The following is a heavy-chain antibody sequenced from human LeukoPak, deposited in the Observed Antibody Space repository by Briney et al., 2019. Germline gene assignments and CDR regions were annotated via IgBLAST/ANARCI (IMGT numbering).Heavy chain of an antibody. CDR3: ARDLVNSGYVDY. V-gene: IGHV3-30-3*01. CDR2: ISNEGSKK. CDR1: GFTFSGCA. D-gene: IGHD1-26*01. Sequence: GGSLRLSRAASGFTFSGCAMHWVRQAPGKGLEWVAVISNEGSKKYYADSVKGRFTISRDNSKNTLYLQMNSLRSDDTAVYYCARDLVNSGYVDYWGQGTLVTVSS. J-gene: IGHJ4*02.